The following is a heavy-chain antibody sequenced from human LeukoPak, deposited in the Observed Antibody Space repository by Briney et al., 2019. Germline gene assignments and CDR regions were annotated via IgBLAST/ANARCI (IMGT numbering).Heavy chain of an antibody. V-gene: IGHV1-18*01. J-gene: IGHJ6*03. Sequence: GASVKVSCKASGYTFTSYGISWVRQGPGQGLEWMGWISAYNGNTNYAQKLQGRVTMTTDTSTSTAYMELRSLRSDDTAVYYCARGGPAAYYYYYYMDVWGKGTTVTVSS. D-gene: IGHD2-2*01. CDR2: ISAYNGNT. CDR3: ARGGPAAYYYYYYMDV. CDR1: GYTFTSYG.